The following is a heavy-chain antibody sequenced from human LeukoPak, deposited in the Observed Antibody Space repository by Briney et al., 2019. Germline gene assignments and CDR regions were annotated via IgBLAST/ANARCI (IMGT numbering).Heavy chain of an antibody. D-gene: IGHD6-19*01. CDR2: VQNDGSKK. CDR3: AKKGIAVAGHFDY. Sequence: GGSLRLSCAASGFTFSNYGMNWVRQDPGKGLEWVAFVQNDGSKKFYADSVKGRFTISRDNSKNTLYLQVNSLRAEDTAVYYCAKKGIAVAGHFDYWGQGTLVTVSS. J-gene: IGHJ4*02. V-gene: IGHV3-30*02. CDR1: GFTFSNYG.